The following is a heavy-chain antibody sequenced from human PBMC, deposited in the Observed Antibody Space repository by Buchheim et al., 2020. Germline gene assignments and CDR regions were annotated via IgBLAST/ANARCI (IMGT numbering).Heavy chain of an antibody. CDR1: GGSISSSSYY. D-gene: IGHD3-22*01. CDR2: IYYSGST. CDR3: ARLLRSSQDYYDSSGYGHDAFDI. Sequence: QLQLQESGPGLVKPSETLSLTCTVSGGSISSSSYYWGWIRQPPGKGLEWIGSIYYSGSTYYNPSLKSRVTISVDTSKNQFSLKLSSVTAADTAVYYCARLLRSSQDYYDSSGYGHDAFDIWGQGT. V-gene: IGHV4-39*01. J-gene: IGHJ3*02.